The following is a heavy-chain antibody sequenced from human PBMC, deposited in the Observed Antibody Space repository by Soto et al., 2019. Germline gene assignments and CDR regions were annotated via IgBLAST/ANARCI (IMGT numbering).Heavy chain of an antibody. CDR3: AKDMWFGEPRGPDAFDI. CDR1: GFTFSSYA. D-gene: IGHD3-10*01. J-gene: IGHJ3*02. CDR2: ISGSGGST. Sequence: GGSLRLSCAASGFTFSSYAMSWVRQAPGKGLEWVSAISGSGGSTYYADSVKGRFTISRDNSKNTLYLQMNSLRAEDTAVYYCAKDMWFGEPRGPDAFDIWGQGTMVTVSS. V-gene: IGHV3-23*01.